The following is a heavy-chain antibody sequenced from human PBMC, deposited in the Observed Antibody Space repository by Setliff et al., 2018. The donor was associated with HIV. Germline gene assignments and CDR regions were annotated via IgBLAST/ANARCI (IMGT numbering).Heavy chain of an antibody. CDR3: ARVYDYVWGSYDPRNYYFDY. CDR1: GFTVSSNY. J-gene: IGHJ4*02. CDR2: IYSGGST. V-gene: IGHV3-66*01. D-gene: IGHD3-16*01. Sequence: LRLSCAASGFTVSSNYMSWVRQAPGKGLEWVSVIYSGGSTYYADSVKGRFTISRDNAKNSLYLQMNSLRAEDTAVYYCARVYDYVWGSYDPRNYYFDYWGQGTLVTVSS.